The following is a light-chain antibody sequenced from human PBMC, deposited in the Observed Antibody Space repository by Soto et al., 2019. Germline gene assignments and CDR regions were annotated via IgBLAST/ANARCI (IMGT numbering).Light chain of an antibody. CDR2: GNS. CDR3: QSYDSSLSAVV. Sequence: QSVLTQPPSVSGAPGQRVTFSCTGSSSNIGADYNVHWYQQLPGTAPKLLIYGNSNRPSGVPDRFSGSRSGTSASLAITGRQAEDEADYYCQSYDSSLSAVVFGGGTKVTVL. V-gene: IGLV1-40*01. CDR1: SSNIGADYN. J-gene: IGLJ2*01.